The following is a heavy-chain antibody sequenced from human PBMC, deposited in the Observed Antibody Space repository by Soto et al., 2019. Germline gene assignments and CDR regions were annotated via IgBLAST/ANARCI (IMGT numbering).Heavy chain of an antibody. J-gene: IGHJ6*01. CDR3: AKGARPPREPFTDV. V-gene: IGHV3-23*01. Sequence: SLRLSCAASGFTFSGYAMGWVRQAPGKGLEWVSTISGTGSSTYYADSVKGRFTISRDNSKNTLYLQMNSLRVADTAVYFCAKGARPPREPFTDVWGQGKTVTVSS. CDR1: GFTFSGYA. CDR2: ISGTGSST. D-gene: IGHD6-6*01.